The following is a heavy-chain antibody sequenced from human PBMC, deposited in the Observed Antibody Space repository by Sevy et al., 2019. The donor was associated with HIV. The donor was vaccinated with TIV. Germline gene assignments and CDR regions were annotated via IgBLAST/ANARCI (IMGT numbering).Heavy chain of an antibody. V-gene: IGHV1-18*01. CDR3: ARGRDYYDSSGYSDAFDI. CDR1: GYTFTSYG. CDR2: ISAYNGNT. D-gene: IGHD3-22*01. Sequence: ASVKVSCKASGYTFTSYGISWVRQAPGQGLEWMGWISAYNGNTNYVQKLQGRVTMTTDTSTSTAYMELRSLRSDDTAVYYCARGRDYYDSSGYSDAFDIWGQGTMVTVSS. J-gene: IGHJ3*02.